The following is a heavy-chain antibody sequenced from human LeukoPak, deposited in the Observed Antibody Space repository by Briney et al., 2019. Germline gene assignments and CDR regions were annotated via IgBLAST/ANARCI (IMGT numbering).Heavy chain of an antibody. Sequence: SETLSITCTVSGGSISSSSSYWGWIRHPPGKRLEWLGSIYYSGSTYYNPSLKSRVTISVDTSKNQFSLKLSSVTAADTAVYYCARRGRRDYYGSGSLWSQGTLVTVSS. J-gene: IGHJ1*01. D-gene: IGHD3-10*01. CDR1: GGSISSSSSY. CDR3: ARRGRRDYYGSGSL. V-gene: IGHV4-39*01. CDR2: IYYSGST.